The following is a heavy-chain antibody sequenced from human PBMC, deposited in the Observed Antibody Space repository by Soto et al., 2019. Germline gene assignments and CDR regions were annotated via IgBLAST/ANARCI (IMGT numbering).Heavy chain of an antibody. CDR1: GFTFSSYG. V-gene: IGHV3-30*18. D-gene: IGHD3-10*01. CDR2: ISYDGSNK. CDR3: AKEGPRFGELLDYYYYGMDV. J-gene: IGHJ6*02. Sequence: PGGSLRLSCAASGFTFSSYGMHWVRQAPGKGLEWVAVISYDGSNKYYADSVKGRFTISRDNSKNTLYLQMNSLRAEDTAVYYCAKEGPRFGELLDYYYYGMDVWGQGTTVTVSS.